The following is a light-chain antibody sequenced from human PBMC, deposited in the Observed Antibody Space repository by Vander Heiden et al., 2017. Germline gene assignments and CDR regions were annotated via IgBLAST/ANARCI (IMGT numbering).Light chain of an antibody. CDR1: SSNIGAGYD. CDR3: QSYDSSLRV. J-gene: IGLJ1*01. CDR2: GNS. Sequence: QSVLTQPPSVSGAPGQRVTISCTGSSSNIGAGYDVHWYQQLPGTAPKLLIYGNSNRPSGVPDRFSGSKSGTSASLAITGLQAEDEADYYCQSYDSSLRVFGTGTKVTVI. V-gene: IGLV1-40*01.